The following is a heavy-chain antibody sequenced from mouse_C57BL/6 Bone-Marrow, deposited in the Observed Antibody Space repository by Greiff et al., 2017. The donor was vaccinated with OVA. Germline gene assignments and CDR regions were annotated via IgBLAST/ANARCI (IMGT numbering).Heavy chain of an antibody. V-gene: IGHV1-82*01. CDR2: IYPGDGDT. CDR1: GYAFSSSW. CDR3: ARPYYDYDGVDY. J-gene: IGHJ2*01. Sequence: QVQLQQSGPELVKPGASVKISCKASGYAFSSSWMNWVKQRPGKGLEWIGRIYPGDGDTNYLGKFKGKATLTADKSSSTAYMQLSSLTSEDSAVYFSARPYYDYDGVDYWGQGTTLTVSS. D-gene: IGHD2-4*01.